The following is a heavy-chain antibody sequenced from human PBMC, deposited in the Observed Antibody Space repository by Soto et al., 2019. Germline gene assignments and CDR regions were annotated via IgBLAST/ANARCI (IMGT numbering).Heavy chain of an antibody. CDR3: ARDIQEVVPAAMGY. V-gene: IGHV3-30-3*01. J-gene: IGHJ4*02. CDR1: GFTFGTYA. Sequence: GGSLRLSCVASGFTFGTYAIHWVRQAPGKGLQWVALISYEGSNTYYADSVKGRFTVSRDNSKSTLYLQMNSLRPEDTGVYYCARDIQEVVPAAMGYWGQGTLVTVSS. CDR2: ISYEGSNT. D-gene: IGHD2-2*01.